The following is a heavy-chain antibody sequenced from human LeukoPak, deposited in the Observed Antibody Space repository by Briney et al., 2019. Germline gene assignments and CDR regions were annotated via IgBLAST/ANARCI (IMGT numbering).Heavy chain of an antibody. CDR2: ISSSGGST. CDR1: EFTFSSFA. V-gene: IGHV3-23*01. Sequence: GGSLRLSCADSEFTFSSFAMSWVRQPPGKGLEWVSTISSSGGSTFYAESVKGRFTISRDNNENTLYLQMNSLRVEDTAVYYCARAAQVTGRPNLGGHFDYWGQGTLVAVSS. J-gene: IGHJ4*02. D-gene: IGHD6-6*01. CDR3: ARAAQVTGRPNLGGHFDY.